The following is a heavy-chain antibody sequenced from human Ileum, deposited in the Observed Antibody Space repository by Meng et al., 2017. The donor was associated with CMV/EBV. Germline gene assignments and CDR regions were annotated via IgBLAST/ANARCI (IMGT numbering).Heavy chain of an antibody. V-gene: IGHV3-21*01. CDR2: ISSSGNYI. CDR3: ARDLGATEDCFDS. CDR1: GFTFSTYS. Sequence: GESLKISCAASGFTFSTYSMNWVRQAPGKGLEWVSFISSSGNYIYYADSVKGRFTISRDNAKKSLYLQMNSVRDEDTAVYYCARDLGATEDCFDSWGQGTLVTVSS. J-gene: IGHJ4*02. D-gene: IGHD3-16*01.